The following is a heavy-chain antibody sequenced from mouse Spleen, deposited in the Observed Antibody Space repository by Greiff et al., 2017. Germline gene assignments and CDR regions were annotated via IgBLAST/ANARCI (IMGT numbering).Heavy chain of an antibody. CDR2: IWSGGST. Sequence: QVQLQQSGPGLVQPSQSLSITCTVSGFSLTSYGVHWVRQSPGKGLAWLGVIWSGGSTDYNAAFISRLSISKDNSKSQVFFKMNSLQADDTAIYYCARGDSSGYLYYYAMDYWGQGTSVTVSS. V-gene: IGHV2-2*01. CDR3: ARGDSSGYLYYYAMDY. CDR1: GFSLTSYG. J-gene: IGHJ4*01. D-gene: IGHD3-2*01.